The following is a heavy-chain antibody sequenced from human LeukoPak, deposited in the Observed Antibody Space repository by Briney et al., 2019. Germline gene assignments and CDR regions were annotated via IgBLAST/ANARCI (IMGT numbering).Heavy chain of an antibody. V-gene: IGHV3-30*03. CDR1: GFTFSSYS. CDR2: ISYDGSNK. J-gene: IGHJ2*01. CDR3: AREYSIVGATSWYFDL. D-gene: IGHD1-26*01. Sequence: GGSLRLSCAASGFTFSSYSMNWVRQAPGKGLEWVAVISYDGSNKYYADSVKGRFTISRDNSKNTLYLQMNSLRAEDTAVYYCAREYSIVGATSWYFDLWGRGTLVTVSS.